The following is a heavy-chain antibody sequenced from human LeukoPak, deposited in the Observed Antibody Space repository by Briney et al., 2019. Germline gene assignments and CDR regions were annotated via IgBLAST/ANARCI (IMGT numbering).Heavy chain of an antibody. CDR3: ARLASGSYGPLTPFDY. CDR2: MFYSGST. J-gene: IGHJ4*02. CDR1: GGSISSSTYY. V-gene: IGHV4-39*01. Sequence: SETLSLTCTVSGGSISSSTYYWGWIRQPPGKGLEWIGSMFYSGSTNSNPSLKSRVTISVDTSKNHFSLRLSSVTAADTAVYYSARLASGSYGPLTPFDYWGQGTLVTVSS. D-gene: IGHD1-26*01.